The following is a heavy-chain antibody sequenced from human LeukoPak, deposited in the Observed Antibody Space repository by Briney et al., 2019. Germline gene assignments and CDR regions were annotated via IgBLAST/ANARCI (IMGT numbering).Heavy chain of an antibody. V-gene: IGHV4-59*01. D-gene: IGHD6-19*01. CDR3: ARERSGWSGYYFDY. Sequence: SETLSLTCNVSGGSISGYHWSWIRQPPGKGLEWLGYIYYSGSSNYNPSLKSRVTISADTSKNQFSLELSSVTAADTAVYYCARERSGWSGYYFDYWGQGTLVTVSS. CDR2: IYYSGSS. CDR1: GGSISGYH. J-gene: IGHJ4*02.